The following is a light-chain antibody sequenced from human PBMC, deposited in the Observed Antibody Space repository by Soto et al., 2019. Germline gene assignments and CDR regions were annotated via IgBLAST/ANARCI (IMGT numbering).Light chain of an antibody. V-gene: IGKV1-8*01. CDR1: QGISSY. J-gene: IGKJ1*01. CDR2: AAP. Sequence: AIRMTQSPSSFSASTGDRVTITCRASQGISSYLAWYQQKPGKAPKLLMYAAPTLQSGVASRFSGSGSGTDLTLTVSCLQPEDIASYYCQKYYSYPGTSGQGTKVEIK. CDR3: QKYYSYPGT.